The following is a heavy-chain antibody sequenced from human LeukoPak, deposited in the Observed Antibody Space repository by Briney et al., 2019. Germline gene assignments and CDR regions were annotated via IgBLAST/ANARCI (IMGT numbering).Heavy chain of an antibody. V-gene: IGHV3-11*06. CDR1: GFTFSDYY. D-gene: IGHD4-17*01. CDR2: ISSSNRYT. J-gene: IGHJ2*01. CDR3: ARDLDGDYGWHFDL. Sequence: GGSLRLSCAASGFTFSDYYMSWVRQAPGKGLEWVSYISSSNRYTNYADSVKGRFTISRDNAKNSLYLQMNSLRDEDSAVYYCARDLDGDYGWHFDLWGRGTLVTVSS.